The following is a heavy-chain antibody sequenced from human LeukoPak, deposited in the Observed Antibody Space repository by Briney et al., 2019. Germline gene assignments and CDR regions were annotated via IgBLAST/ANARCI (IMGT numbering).Heavy chain of an antibody. CDR1: GGTFSSYA. CDR3: ARDRTAVPGTKGWYFDL. CDR2: IIPIFGTA. J-gene: IGHJ2*01. V-gene: IGHV1-69*01. D-gene: IGHD1-1*01. Sequence: SVKVSCKASGGTFSSYAISWVRQAPGQGLEWMGGIIPIFGTANYAQKFQGRVTITADESTSTAYMKLSSLRSEDTAVYYCARDRTAVPGTKGWYFDLWGRGTLVTVSS.